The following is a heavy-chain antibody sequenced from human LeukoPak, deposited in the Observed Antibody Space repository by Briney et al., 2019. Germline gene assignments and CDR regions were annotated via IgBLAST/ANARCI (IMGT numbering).Heavy chain of an antibody. V-gene: IGHV3-33*06. D-gene: IGHD1-26*01. CDR2: IWYVGSNK. CDR1: GFTFSSYG. CDR3: AKDPRGSYSRDYYYYMDV. J-gene: IGHJ6*03. Sequence: GGSLRLSCAASGFTFSSYGMHWVRRAPGKGLEWVAVIWYVGSNKYYADSVKGRFTISRDNPKNTLYLQMNSLRAEDAAVYYCAKDPRGSYSRDYYYYMDVWGKGTTVTVSS.